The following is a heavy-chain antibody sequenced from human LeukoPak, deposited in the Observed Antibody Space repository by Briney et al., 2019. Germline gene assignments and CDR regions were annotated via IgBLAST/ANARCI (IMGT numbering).Heavy chain of an antibody. CDR1: GFTFSSYS. CDR2: ISSSSSYI. D-gene: IGHD1-26*01. CDR3: AKDPGRVGASPFDY. Sequence: GGSLRLSCAASGFTFSSYSMNWVRQAPGKGLEWVSSISSSSSYIYYADSVKGRFTISRDNAKNSLYLQMNSLRAEDTAVYYCAKDPGRVGASPFDYWGQGTLVTVSS. V-gene: IGHV3-21*01. J-gene: IGHJ4*02.